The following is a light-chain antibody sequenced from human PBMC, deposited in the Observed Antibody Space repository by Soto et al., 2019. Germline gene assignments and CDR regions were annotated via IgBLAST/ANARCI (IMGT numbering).Light chain of an antibody. Sequence: DIQMTQSPSSLSASVEDRITITCRASQNIRRYLNWYQQKPGKAPTLLISAASNLQSGVPSRFSGSGSGTDFTLTITRLQPEDFATYYCQHYNSYSEAFGQGTKVDIK. CDR1: QNIRRY. CDR2: AAS. V-gene: IGKV1-39*01. J-gene: IGKJ1*01. CDR3: QHYNSYSEA.